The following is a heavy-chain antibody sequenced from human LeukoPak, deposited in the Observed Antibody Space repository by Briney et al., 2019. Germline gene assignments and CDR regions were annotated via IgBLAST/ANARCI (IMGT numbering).Heavy chain of an antibody. CDR1: GFTFSSYS. J-gene: IGHJ4*02. Sequence: GGSLRLSCAASGFTFSSYSMNWVRQAPGKGLEWVSYISSSSSTIYYADSVKGRFTISRDNPKNTLYLQMNSLRVEDTAVYYCARSRGMDGLRQLDYWGQGTLVTVSS. CDR2: ISSSSSTI. V-gene: IGHV3-48*01. D-gene: IGHD3-10*01. CDR3: ARSRGMDGLRQLDY.